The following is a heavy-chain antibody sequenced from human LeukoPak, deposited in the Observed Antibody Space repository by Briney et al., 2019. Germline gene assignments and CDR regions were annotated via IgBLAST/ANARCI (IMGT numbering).Heavy chain of an antibody. CDR3: ARDPGDAFDI. J-gene: IGHJ3*02. CDR2: ISSSSYI. CDR1: GFTFSSYS. Sequence: GGSLRLSCAASGFTFSSYSMNWVRQAPGKGLEWVSCISSSSYIYYADSVKGRFTISRDNAKNSLYLQMNSLRAEDTAVYYCARDPGDAFDIWGQGTMVTVSS. V-gene: IGHV3-21*01.